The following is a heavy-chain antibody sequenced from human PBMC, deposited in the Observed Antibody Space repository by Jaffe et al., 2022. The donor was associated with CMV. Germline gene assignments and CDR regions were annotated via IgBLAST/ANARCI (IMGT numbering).Heavy chain of an antibody. D-gene: IGHD3-10*01. J-gene: IGHJ4*02. CDR3: ARGNSYAPGPYSY. CDR2: ISISGTYI. CDR1: GFNFSDYY. Sequence: QVQLVESGGGLVKPGGSLRLSCVVSGFNFSDYYMSWIRQAPGKGLEWVSSISISGTYIWYADSVKGRFTISRDNAEDSLYLQMNSLRAEDTALYFCARGNSYAPGPYSYWGQGTLLTVSS. V-gene: IGHV3-11*04.